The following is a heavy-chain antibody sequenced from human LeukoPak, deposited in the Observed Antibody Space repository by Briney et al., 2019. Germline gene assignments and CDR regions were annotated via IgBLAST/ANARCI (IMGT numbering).Heavy chain of an antibody. Sequence: GGSLRLSCAASGFTFSGYAMSWVRQAPGKGLEWVSGISGSGGSIRYADSVKGRFIISRDNSKNTLYLQMNSLRAEDTAVYYCAKGGDGYNYYFDYWGQETLVTVSS. D-gene: IGHD5-24*01. J-gene: IGHJ4*02. V-gene: IGHV3-23*01. CDR3: AKGGDGYNYYFDY. CDR1: GFTFSGYA. CDR2: ISGSGGSI.